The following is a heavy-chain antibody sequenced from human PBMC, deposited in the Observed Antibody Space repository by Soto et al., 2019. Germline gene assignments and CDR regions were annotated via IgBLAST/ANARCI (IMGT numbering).Heavy chain of an antibody. CDR1: GFTFSTYA. CDR3: AVSHYDSSGYPGPYYYGMDV. Sequence: HPGGSLRLSCAASGFTFSTYAMAWVRQAPGKGLEWVSVIYSGGSTYYADSVKGRFTISRDNSKNTLYLQMNSLRAEDTAVYYCAVSHYDSSGYPGPYYYGMDVWGQGTTVTVSS. V-gene: IGHV3-66*01. D-gene: IGHD3-22*01. CDR2: IYSGGST. J-gene: IGHJ6*02.